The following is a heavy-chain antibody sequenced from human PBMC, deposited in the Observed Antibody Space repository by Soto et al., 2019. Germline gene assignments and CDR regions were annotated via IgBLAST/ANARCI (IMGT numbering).Heavy chain of an antibody. CDR1: GGSISSSNW. CDR2: IYHSGST. CDR3: AKTMVRGVIAY. D-gene: IGHD3-10*01. Sequence: SETLSLTCTVSGGSISSSNWWSWVRQPPGKGLEWIGEIYHSGSTNYNPSLKSRVTISVDKSKNQFSLKLSSVTAADTAVYYCAKTMVRGVIAYWGQGTLVTVSS. V-gene: IGHV4-4*02. J-gene: IGHJ4*02.